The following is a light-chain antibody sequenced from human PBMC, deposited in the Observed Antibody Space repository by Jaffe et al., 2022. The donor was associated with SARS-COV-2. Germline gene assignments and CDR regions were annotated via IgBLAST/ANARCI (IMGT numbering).Light chain of an antibody. V-gene: IGLV3-21*04. Sequence: SFVLTQPPSVSVAPGQTATITCEGNNIGSKSVHWYQQKPGQAPLVVIYYDADRPSGVPERFSGSNSGNTATLTISRVEAGDEADYHCQVWDSSSDPPLYVFGTGTKVTVL. CDR1: NIGSKS. CDR2: YDA. J-gene: IGLJ1*01. CDR3: QVWDSSSDPPLYV.